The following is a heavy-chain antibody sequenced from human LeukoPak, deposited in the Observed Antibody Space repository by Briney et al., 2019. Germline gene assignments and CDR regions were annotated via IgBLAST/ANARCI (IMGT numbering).Heavy chain of an antibody. CDR2: ISSSGSTI. Sequence: PGGSLRLSCAASGFTFSSYEMNWVRQAPGKGLEWVSYISSSGSTIYYADSVKGRFTISRDNAKNSLYLQMNSLRAEDTAVYYCARDLKGYYGSGSYYSRPDWYFDLWGRGTLVTV. D-gene: IGHD3-10*01. CDR3: ARDLKGYYGSGSYYSRPDWYFDL. V-gene: IGHV3-48*03. CDR1: GFTFSSYE. J-gene: IGHJ2*01.